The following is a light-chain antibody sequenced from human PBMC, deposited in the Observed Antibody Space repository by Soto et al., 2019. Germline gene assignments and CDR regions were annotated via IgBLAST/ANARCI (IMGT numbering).Light chain of an antibody. Sequence: QSALTQPASVSGAPGQSIAISCTGTSSDVGGYNYVSWYQHHPGKAPKLMVYDVSNRPSGVSNRFSGSKFGNTASLTISGLQAEDEAYYDCSSYPSSSPYLLATGTKVTVL. V-gene: IGLV2-14*03. CDR1: SSDVGGYNY. CDR3: SSYPSSSPYL. J-gene: IGLJ1*01. CDR2: DVS.